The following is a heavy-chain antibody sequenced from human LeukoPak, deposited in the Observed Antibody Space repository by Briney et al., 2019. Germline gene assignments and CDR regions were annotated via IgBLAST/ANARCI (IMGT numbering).Heavy chain of an antibody. D-gene: IGHD1-14*01. CDR3: ARDTGETIY. CDR1: GATFTCYA. Sequence: GSSGKLSCKASGATFTCYAISWVRQAPGQGLEWMGEIIPIFGTANYAQKFQGRVTNTADESTNTAYRELSSLISEDTAVYYCARDTGETIYWGQGTLVTVSS. CDR2: IIPIFGTA. V-gene: IGHV1-69*01. J-gene: IGHJ4*02.